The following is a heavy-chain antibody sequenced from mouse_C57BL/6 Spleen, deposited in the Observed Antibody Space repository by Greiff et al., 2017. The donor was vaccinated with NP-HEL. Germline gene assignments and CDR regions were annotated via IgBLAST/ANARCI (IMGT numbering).Heavy chain of an antibody. D-gene: IGHD2-5*01. CDR1: GFTFSSYG. CDR3: ARQHYSNYFDY. V-gene: IGHV5-6*01. CDR2: ISSGGSYT. J-gene: IGHJ2*01. Sequence: EVMLVESGGDLVKPGGSLKLSCAASGFTFSSYGMSWVRQTPDKRLEWVATISSGGSYTYYPDSVKGRFTISRDNAKNTLYLQMSSLKSEDTAMYYCARQHYSNYFDYWGQGTTLTVSS.